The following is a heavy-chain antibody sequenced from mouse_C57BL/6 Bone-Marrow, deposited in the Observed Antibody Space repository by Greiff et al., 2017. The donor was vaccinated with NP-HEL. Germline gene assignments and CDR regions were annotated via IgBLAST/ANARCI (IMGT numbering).Heavy chain of an antibody. D-gene: IGHD1-1*02. Sequence: VQLQQSGAELVKPGASVKLSCTASGFNIKDYYMHWVKQRTEQGLEWIGRIDPEDGKTKYAPKFQRKATITADTSSNTAYLQLSSLTSEDTAVYYCARELWGYFDVWGTGTTVTVSS. CDR2: IDPEDGKT. CDR1: GFNIKDYY. V-gene: IGHV14-2*01. CDR3: ARELWGYFDV. J-gene: IGHJ1*03.